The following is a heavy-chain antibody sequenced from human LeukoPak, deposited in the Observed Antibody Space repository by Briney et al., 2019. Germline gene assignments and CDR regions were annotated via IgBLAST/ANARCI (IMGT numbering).Heavy chain of an antibody. CDR2: IYTSGST. D-gene: IGHD6-19*01. V-gene: IGHV4-4*07. CDR1: GGSISSYY. Sequence: TSETLSLTCTVSGGSISSYYWGWIRQPAGKGLEWIGRIYTSGSTNYNPSLKSRVTMSVDTSKNQFSLKLSSVTAADTAVYYCARDRRRIAVAGTGAFDIWGQGTMVTVSS. CDR3: ARDRRRIAVAGTGAFDI. J-gene: IGHJ3*02.